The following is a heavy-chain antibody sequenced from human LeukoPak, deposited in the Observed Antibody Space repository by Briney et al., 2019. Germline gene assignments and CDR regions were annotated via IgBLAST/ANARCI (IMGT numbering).Heavy chain of an antibody. CDR1: VLTFSSYA. J-gene: IGHJ4*02. V-gene: IGHV3-30*04. CDR2: ISYDGSNK. D-gene: IGHD3-22*01. Sequence: GRSLRLSCAASVLTFSSYAMHWVRQAPGKGLEWVAVISYDGSNKYYADSVKGRFTISRDNSKNTLYLQMNSLRAEDTAVYYCARGLGYYDSSGYYWGYYFDYWGQGTLVTVSS. CDR3: ARGLGYYDSSGYYWGYYFDY.